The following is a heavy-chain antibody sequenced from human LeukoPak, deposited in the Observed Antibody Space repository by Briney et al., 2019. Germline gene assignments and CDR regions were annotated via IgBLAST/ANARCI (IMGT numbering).Heavy chain of an antibody. CDR2: INPNSGGT. V-gene: IGHV1-2*02. J-gene: IGHJ4*02. CDR3: ARAHYDYVCGSYPPDY. CDR1: GYTFTGYY. Sequence: ASVKVSCKASGYTFTGYYMHWVRQAPGQGLEWMGWINPNSGGTNYAQKFQGRVTMTRDTSISTAYMELSRLRSDDTAVYYCARAHYDYVCGSYPPDYWGQGTLVTVSS. D-gene: IGHD3-16*02.